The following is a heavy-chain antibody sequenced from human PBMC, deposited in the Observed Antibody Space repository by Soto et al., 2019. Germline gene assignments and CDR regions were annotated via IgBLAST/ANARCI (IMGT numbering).Heavy chain of an antibody. D-gene: IGHD6-19*01. Sequence: GGSLRLSCAASGFTFSSYAMHWVRQAPGKGLEYVSAISSNGGSTYYANSVKGRFTISRDNSKNTLYLQMGSLRAEDMAVYYCAGQWLVDAFDIWGQGTMVTGSS. CDR1: GFTFSSYA. V-gene: IGHV3-64*01. CDR2: ISSNGGST. J-gene: IGHJ3*02. CDR3: AGQWLVDAFDI.